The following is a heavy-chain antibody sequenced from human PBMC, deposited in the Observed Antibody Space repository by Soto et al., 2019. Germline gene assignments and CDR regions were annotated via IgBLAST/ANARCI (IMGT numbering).Heavy chain of an antibody. Sequence: QVQLVQSGAEVKKPGASVTVSCKASGYRFSDYYLHWVRQAPGQGPEWMGWMNPNSGDTKYAKKFKGRVTMTRETSVRTAFMELNWLKSDETAVYYCARERGGATATLDYYYFYMDVWGIGTTVTVSS. D-gene: IGHD5-12*01. CDR1: GYRFSDYY. CDR3: ARERGGATATLDYYYFYMDV. CDR2: MNPNSGDT. V-gene: IGHV1-2*02. J-gene: IGHJ6*03.